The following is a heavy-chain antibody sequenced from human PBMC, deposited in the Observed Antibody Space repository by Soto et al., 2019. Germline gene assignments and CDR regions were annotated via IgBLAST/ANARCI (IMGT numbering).Heavy chain of an antibody. V-gene: IGHV4-59*01. CDR2: IYYSGST. J-gene: IGHJ4*02. Sequence: ASETLSLTCTVSGGSISSYYWSWIRQPPGKGLEWTGYIYYSGSTNYNPSLKSRVTISVDTSKDQFSLKLSSVTAADTSVYYCATAPGSGWYSHWGQGTLVTVSS. CDR1: GGSISSYY. CDR3: ATAPGSGWYSH. D-gene: IGHD6-19*01.